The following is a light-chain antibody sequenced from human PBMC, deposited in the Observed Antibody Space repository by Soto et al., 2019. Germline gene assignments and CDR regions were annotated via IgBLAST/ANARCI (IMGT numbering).Light chain of an antibody. CDR3: QAYDYSLTASV. CDR2: GNR. J-gene: IGLJ3*02. Sequence: QLVLTQPPSVSGAPGQRVTISCTGNNSNLGAGYDVHWYQQLPGAAPKLVIFGNRNRPSGVPERFSGSKSGTSASLAITGLQTEDEADYYCQAYDYSLTASVFGGGTQLTVL. V-gene: IGLV1-40*01. CDR1: NSNLGAGYD.